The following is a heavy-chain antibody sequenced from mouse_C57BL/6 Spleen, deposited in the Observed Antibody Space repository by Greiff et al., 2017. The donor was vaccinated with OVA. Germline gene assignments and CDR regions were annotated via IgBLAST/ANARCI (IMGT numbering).Heavy chain of an antibody. J-gene: IGHJ4*01. Sequence: EVKLVESGGGLVKPGGSLKLSCAASGFTFSDYGMHWVRQAPEKGLEWVAYISSGSSTIYYADTVKGRFTISRDNAKNTLFLQMTSLRSEDTAMYYCARNYRYDYYAMDYWGQGTSVTVSS. D-gene: IGHD2-1*01. CDR1: GFTFSDYG. CDR3: ARNYRYDYYAMDY. V-gene: IGHV5-17*01. CDR2: ISSGSSTI.